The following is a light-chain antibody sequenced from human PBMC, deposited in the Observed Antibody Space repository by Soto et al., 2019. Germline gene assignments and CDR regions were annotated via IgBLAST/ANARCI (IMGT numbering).Light chain of an antibody. CDR1: QSVSSN. J-gene: IGKJ5*01. CDR3: QQYVSPPIT. V-gene: IGKV3D-15*01. CDR2: GAS. Sequence: EIVMTHSAATLSVSPGETATLSCRASQSVSSNLAWYQQKPGQTPRLLIYGASTRATGIPDRFSGSGSGTDFNLTIGSLEPEDFAVYYCQQYVSPPITFGQGTRLEI.